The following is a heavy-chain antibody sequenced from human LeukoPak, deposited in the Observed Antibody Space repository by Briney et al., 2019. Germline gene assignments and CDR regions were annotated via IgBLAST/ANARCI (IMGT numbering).Heavy chain of an antibody. J-gene: IGHJ4*02. CDR2: ISNDGRKK. Sequence: PRGSLRLSCAASGFTFSNYDMHWVRQAPGKGLEWVAAISNDGRKKSHADSVKGRFTISRDNSKDTLYVQMNSLRAEDTAVYYCAKGHSSSWYYFGYWGQGTLVTVSS. CDR3: AKGHSSSWYYFGY. CDR1: GFTFSNYD. V-gene: IGHV3-30*18. D-gene: IGHD6-13*01.